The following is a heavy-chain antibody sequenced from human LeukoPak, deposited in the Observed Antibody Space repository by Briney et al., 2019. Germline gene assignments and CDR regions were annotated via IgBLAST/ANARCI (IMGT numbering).Heavy chain of an antibody. D-gene: IGHD2-15*01. CDR3: ARGNVVFSAAFVY. CDR1: GGSFSGYY. Sequence: PSETLSLTCAVYGGSFSGYYWSWIRQPPGKGLEWIGEINHSGSTNYNPSLKSRVTISVDTSKNQFPLKLSSVTAADTAVYYCARGNVVFSAAFVYWGQGTLVTVSS. J-gene: IGHJ4*02. CDR2: INHSGST. V-gene: IGHV4-34*01.